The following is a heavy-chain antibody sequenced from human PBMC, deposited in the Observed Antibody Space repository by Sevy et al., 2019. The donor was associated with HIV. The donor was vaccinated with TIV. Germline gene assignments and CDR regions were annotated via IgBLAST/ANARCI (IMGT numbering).Heavy chain of an antibody. J-gene: IGHJ4*02. D-gene: IGHD6-13*01. CDR3: VKGDTTAAGTESYFDY. Sequence: GGSLRLSCAASGFTFSNYAMSWVRQAPGKGLEWVSAITGSGGSTYYADSVKGRFTISRDNSKNTLHLQMNSLRAEDAAVYYCVKGDTTAAGTESYFDYWGQGTLVTVSS. CDR1: GFTFSNYA. CDR2: ITGSGGST. V-gene: IGHV3-23*01.